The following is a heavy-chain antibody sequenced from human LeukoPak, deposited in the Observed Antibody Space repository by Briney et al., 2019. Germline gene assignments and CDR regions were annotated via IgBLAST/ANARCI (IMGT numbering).Heavy chain of an antibody. CDR3: AKDALIGYYGSGTDY. Sequence: PGGSLRLSCAASRFTFSSYGMHWVRQAPGKGLEWVAFIRYDGSNKYYADSVKGRFTISRDNSKNTLYLQMNSLRAEDTAVYYCAKDALIGYYGSGTDYWGQGTLVTVSS. CDR1: RFTFSSYG. CDR2: IRYDGSNK. D-gene: IGHD3-10*01. V-gene: IGHV3-30*02. J-gene: IGHJ4*02.